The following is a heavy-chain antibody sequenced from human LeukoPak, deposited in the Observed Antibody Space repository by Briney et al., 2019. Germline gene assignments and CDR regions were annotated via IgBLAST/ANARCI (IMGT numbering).Heavy chain of an antibody. D-gene: IGHD2-21*02. Sequence: GESLKISCKGSGYSFTTYWIGWVRQMPGKGLEWMGIIYPGDSDTRYSPSFQGQVTISADKSISTAYLQWSSLKASDTAMYYCARRLGGGDGDDAFDIWGQGTMVTVSS. CDR2: IYPGDSDT. V-gene: IGHV5-51*01. CDR3: ARRLGGGDGDDAFDI. CDR1: GYSFTTYW. J-gene: IGHJ3*02.